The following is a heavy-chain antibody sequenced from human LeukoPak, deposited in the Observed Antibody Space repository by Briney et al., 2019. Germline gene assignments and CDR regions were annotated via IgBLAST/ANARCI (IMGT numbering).Heavy chain of an antibody. J-gene: IGHJ6*03. Sequence: GGSLRLSCEASGFTFSSYWMNWVRQAPGKGLEWVANINQDGSEKYYVDSVKGRFTISRDNAKNSLYLQMNSLRAEDTALYYCARQAAATREDYFYYMDVWGKGTPVTVSS. D-gene: IGHD6-25*01. CDR2: INQDGSEK. CDR1: GFTFSSYW. V-gene: IGHV3-7*01. CDR3: ARQAAATREDYFYYMDV.